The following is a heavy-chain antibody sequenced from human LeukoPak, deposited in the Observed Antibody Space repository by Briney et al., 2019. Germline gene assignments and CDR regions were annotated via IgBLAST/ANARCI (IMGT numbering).Heavy chain of an antibody. CDR1: GYTFTGYY. CDR3: ARDDPLYASGADTFDY. Sequence: ASVTVSCKASGYTFTGYYMHWVRQAPGQGLEWMGWINPNSGGTNYAQKLQGRVTMTRDTSISTAYMELSRLRSDDTAVYYCARDDPLYASGADTFDYWGQGTLVTVSS. CDR2: INPNSGGT. J-gene: IGHJ4*02. V-gene: IGHV1-2*02. D-gene: IGHD3-10*01.